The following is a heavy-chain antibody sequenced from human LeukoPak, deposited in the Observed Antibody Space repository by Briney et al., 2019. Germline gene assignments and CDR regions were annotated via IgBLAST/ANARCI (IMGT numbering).Heavy chain of an antibody. D-gene: IGHD3-16*01. CDR1: GGSISSSSYY. J-gene: IGHJ4*02. CDR2: IYYSGST. CDR3: ARTIMGGYYFDY. Sequence: PSETLSLTCTVSGGSISSSSYYWGWIRQPPGKGLEWIGSIYYSGSTYYNPSLKSRVTISVDTSKNQFSLKLSSVTAADTAVYYCARTIMGGYYFDYWGQGTLVTVSS. V-gene: IGHV4-39*01.